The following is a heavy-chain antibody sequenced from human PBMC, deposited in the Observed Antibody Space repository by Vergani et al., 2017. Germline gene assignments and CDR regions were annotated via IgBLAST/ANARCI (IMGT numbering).Heavy chain of an antibody. CDR3: ARESGSSWYSYFDY. J-gene: IGHJ4*02. Sequence: QVQLVQSGAEVKKPGASVKVSCKASGYTFTSYAMHWVRQAPGQRLEWMGWINAGNGNTKYSQKVQGRVTITRDTSASTAYMELSSLRSEDTAVYYCARESGSSWYSYFDYWGQGTLVTVSS. D-gene: IGHD6-13*01. V-gene: IGHV1-3*01. CDR2: INAGNGNT. CDR1: GYTFTSYA.